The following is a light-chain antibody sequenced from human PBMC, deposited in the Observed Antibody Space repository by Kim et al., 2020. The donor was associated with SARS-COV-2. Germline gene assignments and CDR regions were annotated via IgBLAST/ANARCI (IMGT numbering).Light chain of an antibody. J-gene: IGLJ2*01. CDR1: SGHSRYT. V-gene: IGLV4-69*01. CDR3: QTWGTGTHVV. CDR2: LDIDGSH. Sequence: VKLTCTLNSGHSRYTIAWHQQQPEKGPRYLMKLDIDGSHRKGDGIPDRFSGSSSGAERYLTISSLQSEDEAAYYCQTWGTGTHVVFGGGTQLTVL.